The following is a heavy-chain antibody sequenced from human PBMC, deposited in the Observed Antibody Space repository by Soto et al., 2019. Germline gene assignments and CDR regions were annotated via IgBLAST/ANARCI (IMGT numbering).Heavy chain of an antibody. CDR1: GFTFSSYG. CDR2: IWYDGSNK. V-gene: IGHV3-33*01. D-gene: IGHD5-18*01. CDR3: ARDSNEELWLRIYYGMDV. J-gene: IGHJ6*02. Sequence: GGSLRLSCAASGFTFSSYGMHWVRQAPGKGLEWVAVIWYDGSNKYYADSVKGRFTISRDNSKNTLYLQMNSLRAEDTAVYYCARDSNEELWLRIYYGMDVWGQGTTVTVSS.